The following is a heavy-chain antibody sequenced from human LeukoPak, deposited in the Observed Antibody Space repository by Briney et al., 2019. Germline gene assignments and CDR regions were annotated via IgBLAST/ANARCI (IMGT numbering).Heavy chain of an antibody. Sequence: GGSLRLSCAASGFTFSSYSMSWVRQAPGKGLEWVSYIGSSGTTTYYADTVKGRFTISRDNSKNTLYLQMNSLRAEDTAVYYCAKDRPCTTCSPSDYWGQGTLVTVSS. J-gene: IGHJ4*02. CDR3: AKDRPCTTCSPSDY. CDR2: IGSSGTTT. V-gene: IGHV3-23*01. CDR1: GFTFSSYS. D-gene: IGHD2-2*01.